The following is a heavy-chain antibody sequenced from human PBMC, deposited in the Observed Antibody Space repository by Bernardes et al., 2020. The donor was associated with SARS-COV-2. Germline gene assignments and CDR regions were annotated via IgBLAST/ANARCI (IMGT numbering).Heavy chain of an antibody. V-gene: IGHV4-34*01. CDR2: INHSGST. J-gene: IGHJ4*02. Sequence: SETLSLTCAVYGGSFSGYYWSWIRQPPGKGLEWIGEINHSGSTNYNPSLKSRVTISVDTSKNQFSLKLSSVTAADTAVYYCAREDSSGWRYWGQGTLVTVSS. CDR1: GGSFSGYY. D-gene: IGHD6-19*01. CDR3: AREDSSGWRY.